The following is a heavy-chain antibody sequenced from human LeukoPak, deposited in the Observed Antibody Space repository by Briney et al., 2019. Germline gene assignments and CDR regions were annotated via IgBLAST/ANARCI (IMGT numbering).Heavy chain of an antibody. Sequence: GASVKVSCKASGYTFTSYYMHWVRQAPGQGLEWMGIINPSGGSTSYAQKFQGRVTMTRDMSTSTVYMELSSLRSEDTAVYYCARVGATTVSLDYWGQGTLVTVSS. D-gene: IGHD1-26*01. CDR1: GYTFTSYY. CDR3: ARVGATTVSLDY. J-gene: IGHJ4*02. V-gene: IGHV1-46*01. CDR2: INPSGGST.